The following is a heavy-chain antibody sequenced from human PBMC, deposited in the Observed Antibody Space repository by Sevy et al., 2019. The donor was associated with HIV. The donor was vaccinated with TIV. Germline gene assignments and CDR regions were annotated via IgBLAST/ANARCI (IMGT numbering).Heavy chain of an antibody. CDR1: GYTFTGSY. V-gene: IGHV1-2*02. D-gene: IGHD6-6*01. CDR2: INLKTGGP. J-gene: IGHJ6*02. Sequence: ASVKVSCKASGYTFTGSYMHWVRQAPGQGLEWMGWINLKTGGPHYAQKFQDRVTMTRDTSISTAYMELHRLKSDDSAMYYCARDLDEDSSSLNGMDVWGQGTSVTVSS. CDR3: ARDLDEDSSSLNGMDV.